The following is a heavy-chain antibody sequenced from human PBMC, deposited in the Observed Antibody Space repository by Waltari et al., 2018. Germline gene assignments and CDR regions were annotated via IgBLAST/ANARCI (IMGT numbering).Heavy chain of an antibody. J-gene: IGHJ5*02. D-gene: IGHD2-2*01. CDR2: MNPNSGNT. CDR1: GYTFTSYD. V-gene: IGHV1-8*01. CDR3: ARGAVPGKGANWFDP. Sequence: QVQLVQSGAEVKKPGASVKVYCKASGYTFTSYDINWVRLDHRQGLEWMGWMNPNSGNTGYAQKFQDRVIMTTDTSINTAYMELSSLRSEDTAVYYCARGAVPGKGANWFDPWGQGTLVIVSS.